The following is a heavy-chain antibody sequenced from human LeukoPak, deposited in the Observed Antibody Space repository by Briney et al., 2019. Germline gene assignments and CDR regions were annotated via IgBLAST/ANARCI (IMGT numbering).Heavy chain of an antibody. CDR3: ARRGGYYFYYMDV. CDR2: INHSGST. Sequence: SETLSLTCAVYGGSFSGYYWSWIHQPPGKGLEWIGEINHSGSTYYNPSLKSRVTISVDTSKNQFSLKLSSVTAVDTAVYYCARRGGYYFYYMDVWGKGTTVTVSS. D-gene: IGHD5-12*01. J-gene: IGHJ6*03. CDR1: GGSFSGYY. V-gene: IGHV4-34*01.